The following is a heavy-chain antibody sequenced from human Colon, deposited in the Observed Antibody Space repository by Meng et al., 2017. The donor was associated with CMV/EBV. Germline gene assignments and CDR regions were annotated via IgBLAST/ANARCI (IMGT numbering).Heavy chain of an antibody. CDR2: IDTTNH. Sequence: QGPVVESGGGLVQPGGYLRLSCVASGFIFSESGIHWLRQAPGKGLEWVSFIDTTNHYYADSVTGRFTISRDDSKRMVYLQMNNLKTEDTAMYFCSNGLLGVQGHWGQGTLVTVSS. D-gene: IGHD3-3*01. CDR1: GFIFSESG. J-gene: IGHJ4*02. CDR3: SNGLLGVQGH. V-gene: IGHV3-30*02.